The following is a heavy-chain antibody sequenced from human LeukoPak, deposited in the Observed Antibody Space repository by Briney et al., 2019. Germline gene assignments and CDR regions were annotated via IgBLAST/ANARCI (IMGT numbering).Heavy chain of an antibody. D-gene: IGHD3-22*01. CDR3: ARDQVIWEVVLIPQNINLDY. CDR1: GYTFTGYY. J-gene: IGHJ4*02. Sequence: GASVKVSCKASGYTFTGYYMHWVRQAPGQGLKWMGWISAYNGNTKYAQKLQGRVTMTTDTATSTAYMELRSLRSDDTAVYYCARDQVIWEVVLIPQNINLDYWGQGTLVTVSS. V-gene: IGHV1-18*04. CDR2: ISAYNGNT.